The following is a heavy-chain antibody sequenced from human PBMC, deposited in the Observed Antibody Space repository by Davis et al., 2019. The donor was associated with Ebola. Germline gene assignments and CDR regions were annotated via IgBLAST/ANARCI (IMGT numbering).Heavy chain of an antibody. CDR2: IYYSGTT. Sequence: MPSETLSSTFTVPGGSFSSYYWSWIRQPPGKGLEWIGYIYYSGTTNYNPSLKSRVTISVDTSKNQFSLKLSSVTAADTAVYYCARGVRGVIGYWGQGTLVTVSS. V-gene: IGHV4-59*12. CDR3: ARGVRGVIGY. CDR1: GGSFSSYY. J-gene: IGHJ4*02. D-gene: IGHD3-10*01.